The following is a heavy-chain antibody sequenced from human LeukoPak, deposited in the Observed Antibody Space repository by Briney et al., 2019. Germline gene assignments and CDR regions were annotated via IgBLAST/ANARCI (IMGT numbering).Heavy chain of an antibody. CDR1: GFTFSSFA. CDR2: ISYDGNNE. D-gene: IGHD3-3*01. V-gene: IGHV3-30-3*01. CDR3: ARDSLGGSGYNDY. Sequence: GGSLRLSCAASGFTFSSFAMHWVRQAPGKGLEWVTIISYDGNNEYYADSVKGRFTISRDNYKNTLYLQMNSLRAEDTAVYYCARDSLGGSGYNDYWGQGTLVTVSS. J-gene: IGHJ4*02.